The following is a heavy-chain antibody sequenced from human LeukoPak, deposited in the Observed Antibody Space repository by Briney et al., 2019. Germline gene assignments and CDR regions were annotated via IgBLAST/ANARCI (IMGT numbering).Heavy chain of an antibody. CDR1: GFTFSSYS. Sequence: GGSLRLSCAASGFTFSSYSMNWVRQAPGKGLEWVSSISSSSSYIYYADSVKGRFTISRDNAKNSLYLQMNSLRAEDTAVYYCARAAYCSGGNCYSFDYWGQGTLVTVSS. D-gene: IGHD2-15*01. V-gene: IGHV3-21*01. J-gene: IGHJ4*02. CDR3: ARAAYCSGGNCYSFDY. CDR2: ISSSSSYI.